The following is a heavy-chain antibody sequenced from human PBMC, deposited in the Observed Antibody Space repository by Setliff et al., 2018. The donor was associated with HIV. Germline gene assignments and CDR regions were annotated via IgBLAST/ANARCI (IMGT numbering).Heavy chain of an antibody. J-gene: IGHJ6*03. CDR2: VLRGGSTT. CDR1: GFSFSDHA. D-gene: IGHD1-7*01. V-gene: IGHV3-23*03. Sequence: GGSLRLSCAASGFSFSDHAMSWVRRAPGMGLEWLSVVLRGGSTTYSADSVKGRFTISRDDSKNTLYLQMNSLRAEDTAVYYCARVGDNWNCRYYYYMDVWGKGTTVTVSS. CDR3: ARVGDNWNCRYYYYMDV.